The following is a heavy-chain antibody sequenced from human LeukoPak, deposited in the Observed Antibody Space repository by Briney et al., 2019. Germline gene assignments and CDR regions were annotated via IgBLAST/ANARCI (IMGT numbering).Heavy chain of an antibody. J-gene: IGHJ4*02. V-gene: IGHV4-39*01. CDR2: IYYSGST. Sequence: SETLSLTCTVSGGSISSSSYYWGWIRQPPGKGLEWIGSIYYSGSTYYNPSLKSQVTLSVDTSKNQFSLKLSSVTAADTAVYYCASRPIAALGRFLGQIDYWGQGTLVTVSS. CDR3: ASRPIAALGRFLGQIDY. D-gene: IGHD6-6*01. CDR1: GGSISSSSYY.